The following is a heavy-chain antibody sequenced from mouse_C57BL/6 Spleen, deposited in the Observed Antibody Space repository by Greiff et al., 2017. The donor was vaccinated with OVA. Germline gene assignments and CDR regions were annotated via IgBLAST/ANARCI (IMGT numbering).Heavy chain of an antibody. Sequence: EVQLQQSGPELVKPGASVKISCKASGYTFTDYYMNWVKQSHGKSLEWIGDINPNNGGTSYNQKFKSKATLTVDTSSSTAYMQLSSLTSEDSAVYYCARNMDYWGQGTSVTVSS. CDR2: INPNNGGT. V-gene: IGHV1-26*01. CDR3: ARNMDY. CDR1: GYTFTDYY. J-gene: IGHJ4*01.